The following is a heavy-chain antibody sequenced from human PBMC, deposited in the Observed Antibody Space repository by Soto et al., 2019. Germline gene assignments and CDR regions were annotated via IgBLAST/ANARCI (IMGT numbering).Heavy chain of an antibody. D-gene: IGHD3-10*01. CDR2: ISAYNGNT. V-gene: IGHV1-18*01. CDR3: ARGPRYYGSGILSGGDY. CDR1: GYTFTSYG. J-gene: IGHJ4*02. Sequence: ASVKVSCKASGYTFTSYGISWVRQAPGQGLEWMGWISAYNGNTNYAQKLQGRVTMTTDTSTSTAYMELRSLRSDDTAVYYCARGPRYYGSGILSGGDYWGQGTLVTVSS.